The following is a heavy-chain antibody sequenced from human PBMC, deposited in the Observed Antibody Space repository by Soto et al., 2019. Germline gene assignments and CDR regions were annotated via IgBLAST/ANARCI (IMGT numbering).Heavy chain of an antibody. CDR3: AREVDSGPCSGGSCDGPPAYYYYMDV. CDR2: INAGNGNT. V-gene: IGHV1-3*01. J-gene: IGHJ6*03. D-gene: IGHD2-15*01. CDR1: GYTFTSYA. Sequence: QVQLVQSGAEVKKPGASVKVSCKASGYTFTSYAMHWVRQAPGQRLEWMGWINAGNGNTKYSQKFQGRVTITRDTSASTAYMELSSLRSEDTAVYYCAREVDSGPCSGGSCDGPPAYYYYMDVWGKGTTVTVSS.